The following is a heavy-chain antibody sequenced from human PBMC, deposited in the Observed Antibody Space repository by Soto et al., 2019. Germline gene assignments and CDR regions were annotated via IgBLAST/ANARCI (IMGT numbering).Heavy chain of an antibody. V-gene: IGHV3-23*01. D-gene: IGHD3-10*01. CDR1: GFTFSNFA. Sequence: GGSLRLSCLASGFTFSNFAMTWVRHVPGRGLEWVASLDGAGGSTYCAESVRGRFSISRGNSQNTLFLQMKRLTVDDTAIYYCAAPRDEYGSGVSWFTYGMDIWGQGTTVTV. CDR3: AAPRDEYGSGVSWFTYGMDI. CDR2: LDGAGGST. J-gene: IGHJ6*02.